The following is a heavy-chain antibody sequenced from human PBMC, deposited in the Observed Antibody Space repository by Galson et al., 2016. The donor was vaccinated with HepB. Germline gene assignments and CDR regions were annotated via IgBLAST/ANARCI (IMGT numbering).Heavy chain of an antibody. J-gene: IGHJ4*02. CDR1: GITFSSYA. CDR3: AASSARSGYDWKVMDY. V-gene: IGHV3-23*01. D-gene: IGHD5-12*01. CDR2: MNGGSSNT. Sequence: SVKLSCTASGITFSSYAMSWVRQAPGKGLEWVSAMNGGSSNTHYAETLKGRLTFSRDNSKNTPYLEMNSLTSEDTAVYYCAASSARSGYDWKVMDYWGQGTLVTVSS.